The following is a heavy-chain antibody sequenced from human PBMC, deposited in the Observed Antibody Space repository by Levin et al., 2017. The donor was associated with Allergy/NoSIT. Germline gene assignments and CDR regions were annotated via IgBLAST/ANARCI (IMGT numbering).Heavy chain of an antibody. D-gene: IGHD3-9*01. CDR1: GGSISSGDYY. V-gene: IGHV4-30-4*01. Sequence: SQTLSLTCTVSGGSISSGDYYWSWIRQPPGKGLEWIGYIYYSGSTYYNPSLKSRVTISVDTSKNQFSLKLSSVTAADTAVYYCARAKGAGYYNGLGNWFDPWGQGTLVTVSS. CDR3: ARAKGAGYYNGLGNWFDP. CDR2: IYYSGST. J-gene: IGHJ5*02.